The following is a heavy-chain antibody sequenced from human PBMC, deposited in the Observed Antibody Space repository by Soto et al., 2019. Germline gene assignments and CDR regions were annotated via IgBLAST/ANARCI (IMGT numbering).Heavy chain of an antibody. V-gene: IGHV1-69*01. J-gene: IGHJ4*02. D-gene: IGHD2-21*02. CDR3: ARGLYCGGGCYSHFDY. CDR1: GGTFSNYP. Sequence: VQLVQSGSEVKKPGSSVKVSCKASGGTFSNYPFIWVRQAPGQGLDWMGGIIPIFGTTDYGQRFQGRVTITADESTNPAYMELSSLRSDDTAVYYCARGLYCGGGCYSHFDYWCQGTLVTVSS. CDR2: IIPIFGTT.